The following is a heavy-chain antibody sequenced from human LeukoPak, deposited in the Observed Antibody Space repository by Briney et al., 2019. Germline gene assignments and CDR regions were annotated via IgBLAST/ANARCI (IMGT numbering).Heavy chain of an antibody. J-gene: IGHJ4*02. CDR3: ASTLIGIAVAGTVY. CDR2: IYHSAST. V-gene: IGHV4-4*02. D-gene: IGHD6-19*01. Sequence: PSGTLSLTCAVSGGSISSSNWWSWVRQPPGKGLEWIGEIYHSASTNYNPSLKSRVTISVDKSKNQFSLKLSSVTAADTAVYYCASTLIGIAVAGTVYWGQGTLVTVSS. CDR1: GGSISSSNW.